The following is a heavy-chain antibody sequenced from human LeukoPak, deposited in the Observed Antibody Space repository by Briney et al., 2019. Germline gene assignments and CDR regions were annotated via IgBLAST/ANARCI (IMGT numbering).Heavy chain of an antibody. V-gene: IGHV1-2*02. CDR1: GYTFTGYY. CDR2: INPNSGGT. J-gene: IGHJ4*02. CDR3: ARGMAGTGYYFDY. D-gene: IGHD6-19*01. Sequence: GASVKVSCKASGYTFTGYYMHWVRQAPGQGLEWMGWINPNSGGTNYAQKFQGRVTMTRDTSISTAYMELSRLRSDDTAVYYCARGMAGTGYYFDYWGQGTLVTVSS.